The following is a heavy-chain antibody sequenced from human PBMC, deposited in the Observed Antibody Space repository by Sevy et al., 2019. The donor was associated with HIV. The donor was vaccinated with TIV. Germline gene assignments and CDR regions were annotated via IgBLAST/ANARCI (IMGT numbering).Heavy chain of an antibody. V-gene: IGHV3-30-3*01. CDR1: GFTFSSYA. CDR2: ISYDGSNK. Sequence: GGSLRLSCAASGFTFSSYAMHWVRQAPGKGLEWVAVISYDGSNKYYADSVKGRFTISRDNSKNTLYRQMNSLRGEDTDVYYYARDRDYYDSSGYQEAFAFDIWCQGTMVTVSS. J-gene: IGHJ3*02. CDR3: ARDRDYYDSSGYQEAFAFDI. D-gene: IGHD3-22*01.